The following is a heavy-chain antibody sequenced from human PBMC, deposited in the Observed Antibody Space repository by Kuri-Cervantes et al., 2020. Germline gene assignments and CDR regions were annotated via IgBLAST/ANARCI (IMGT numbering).Heavy chain of an antibody. V-gene: IGHV1-2*02. CDR3: ARAPPPGTILYYYMDV. CDR2: IDPKSGGT. J-gene: IGHJ6*03. D-gene: IGHD1-1*01. Sequence: ASVKVSCKTSGYTFTGYYLHWVRQAPGQGLQWMGWIDPKSGGTNYAQSFEGRVTMTRDTSISTAYMELSGLRSDDTAVYYCARAPPPGTILYYYMDVWGKGTTVTVSS. CDR1: GYTFTGYY.